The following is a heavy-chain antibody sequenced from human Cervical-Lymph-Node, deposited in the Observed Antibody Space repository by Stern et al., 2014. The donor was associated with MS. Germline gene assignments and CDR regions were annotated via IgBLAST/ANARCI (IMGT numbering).Heavy chain of an antibody. CDR1: GDSMRNYY. J-gene: IGHJ4*02. CDR2: VYYSGRT. V-gene: IGHV4-59*01. Sequence: QVQLQESGPGLVKPSETLSLTCTVSGDSMRNYYWSWIRQPPGKGLEWIGNVYYSGRTNYNPSLKSRVTLAVDTSKNQFSLMLNSVTAADTAVYYCARDVSPFFIWGQGTLVTVSS. D-gene: IGHD3-3*01. CDR3: ARDVSPFFI.